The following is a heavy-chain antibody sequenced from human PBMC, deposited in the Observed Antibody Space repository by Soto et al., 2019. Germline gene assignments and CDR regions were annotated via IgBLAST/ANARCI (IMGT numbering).Heavy chain of an antibody. D-gene: IGHD2-2*01. Sequence: SVKVSCKASGGTFSSYTISWVRQAPGQGLEWMGRIIPILGIANYAQKFQGRVTITADKSTSTAYMELSSLRSEDTAVYYCARDKDVVVPGDWFDPWGQGTLVTVSS. J-gene: IGHJ5*02. CDR3: ARDKDVVVPGDWFDP. CDR1: GGTFSSYT. V-gene: IGHV1-69*04. CDR2: IIPILGIA.